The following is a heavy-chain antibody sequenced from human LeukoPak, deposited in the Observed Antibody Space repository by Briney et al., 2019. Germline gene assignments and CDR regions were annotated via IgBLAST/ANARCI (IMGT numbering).Heavy chain of an antibody. V-gene: IGHV4-34*01. J-gene: IGHJ4*02. CDR3: ATWLLLGEVDY. Sequence: SETLSLTCAVYGGSFSGYYWSWIRQPPGKGLEWIGEINHSGSTNYNPSLKSRVTISVDTSKNQFSLKLSSVTAADTAVYYCATWLLLGEVDYWGQGTLVTVSS. CDR2: INHSGST. D-gene: IGHD3-22*01. CDR1: GGSFSGYY.